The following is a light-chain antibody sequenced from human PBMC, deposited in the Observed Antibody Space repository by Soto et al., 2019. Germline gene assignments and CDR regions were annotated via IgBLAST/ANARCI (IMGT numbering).Light chain of an antibody. J-gene: IGKJ1*01. V-gene: IGKV1-6*01. Sequence: AIQMTQSPSSLSASVGDSVTITCRASHDIRTDLGWYQQKSGKAPKLLIHTASLLQSGVPSRFSGVGFGTEFTLTISSLQPEDFATYYCVQDYNYPRTFGQGTKVDI. CDR1: HDIRTD. CDR2: TAS. CDR3: VQDYNYPRT.